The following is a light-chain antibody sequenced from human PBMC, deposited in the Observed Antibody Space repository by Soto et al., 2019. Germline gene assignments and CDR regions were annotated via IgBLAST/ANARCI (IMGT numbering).Light chain of an antibody. CDR2: AAS. V-gene: IGKV1-8*01. Sequence: AIRMTQSPSSFSASTGDRVTITCRASQSISNYLAWYQQKPGKAPKLLIYAASTLESGVPSRFSGSGSWTDFTLTISCLQSEDFATYYCQQYYSYPPYTFGPGTKREIK. CDR1: QSISNY. CDR3: QQYYSYPPYT. J-gene: IGKJ2*01.